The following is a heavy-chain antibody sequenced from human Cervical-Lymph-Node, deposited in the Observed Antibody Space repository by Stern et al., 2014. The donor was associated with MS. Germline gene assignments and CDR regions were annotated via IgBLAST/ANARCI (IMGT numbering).Heavy chain of an antibody. V-gene: IGHV3-53*01. J-gene: IGHJ4*02. CDR2: ITNVGST. Sequence: EQLVESGGGVIQPGGSLRLSCTASGFTVSRDYMAWVRQAPGKGLEWVSLITNVGSTFYTDSVKGRFTISRDDSKNTVYLHMTSLRAEDTAMYYCARDTSSPERSDWWGQGTLVTVSS. CDR3: ARDTSSPERSDW. D-gene: IGHD1-1*01. CDR1: GFTVSRDY.